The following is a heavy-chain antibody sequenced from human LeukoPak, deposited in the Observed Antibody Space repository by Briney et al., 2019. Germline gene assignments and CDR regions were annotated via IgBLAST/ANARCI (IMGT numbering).Heavy chain of an antibody. CDR3: ARSWSVEQWLVYAFDI. Sequence: SETLSLTCTVSGGSISSSSYYWGWIRQPPGKGLEWIGSIYYSGSTYYNPSLKSRVTISVDTSKNQFSLQLNSVTPEDTAVYCCARSWSVEQWLVYAFDIWGQGTLVTVSS. J-gene: IGHJ4*02. D-gene: IGHD6-19*01. V-gene: IGHV4-39*07. CDR2: IYYSGST. CDR1: GGSISSSSYY.